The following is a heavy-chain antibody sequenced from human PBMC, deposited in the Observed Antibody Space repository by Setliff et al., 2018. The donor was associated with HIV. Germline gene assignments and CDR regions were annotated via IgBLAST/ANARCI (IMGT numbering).Heavy chain of an antibody. V-gene: IGHV4-61*05. D-gene: IGHD2-21*02. CDR3: ARGGAFCGRDSCYYLDY. CDR2: IYTSGST. J-gene: IGHJ4*02. CDR1: GGSISSSSYY. Sequence: SETLSLTCTVSGGSISSSSYYWGWIRQPPGKGLEWIGYIYTSGSTDYNPSLKSRVTISVDTSKNQFSLKLSSVTAADTAVYFCARGGAFCGRDSCYYLDYWGQGNPVTVSS.